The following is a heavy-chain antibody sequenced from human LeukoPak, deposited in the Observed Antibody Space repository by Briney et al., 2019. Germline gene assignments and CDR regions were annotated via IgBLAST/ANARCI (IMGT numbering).Heavy chain of an antibody. Sequence: GGSLRLSCAASGFTFDDYAMHWVRQAPGKGLEWVSGISWNSGSIGYADSVKGRFTISRDNAKNSLYLQMNSLRAEDTALYYCAKGVSSSWYLFGYWGQGTLVAVSS. CDR2: ISWNSGSI. D-gene: IGHD6-13*01. CDR3: AKGVSSSWYLFGY. J-gene: IGHJ4*02. CDR1: GFTFDDYA. V-gene: IGHV3-9*01.